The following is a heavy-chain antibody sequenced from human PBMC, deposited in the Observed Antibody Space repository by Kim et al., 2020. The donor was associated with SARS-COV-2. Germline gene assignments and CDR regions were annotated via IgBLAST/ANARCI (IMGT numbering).Heavy chain of an antibody. CDR3: ARKVRMDV. Sequence: DGSNKYYADSVRGRFTISRANSKNTLYLQMTSLRAEDTAVYYCARKVRMDVWGQGTTVTVSS. V-gene: IGHV3-33*01. J-gene: IGHJ6*02. CDR2: DGSNK.